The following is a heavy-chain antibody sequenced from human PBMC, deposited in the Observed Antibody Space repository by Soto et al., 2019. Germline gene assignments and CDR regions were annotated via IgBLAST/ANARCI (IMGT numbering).Heavy chain of an antibody. D-gene: IGHD6-6*01. J-gene: IGHJ6*03. CDR3: ARSILPGYYYYYYMDV. Sequence: SETLSLTCTVSGGSISSYYWSWIRQPPGKGLEWIGYIYYSGSTNYNPSLKSRVTISVDTSKNQFSLKLSSVTAADTAVYYCARSILPGYYYYYYMDVWGKGTTVTLSS. V-gene: IGHV4-59*01. CDR1: GGSISSYY. CDR2: IYYSGST.